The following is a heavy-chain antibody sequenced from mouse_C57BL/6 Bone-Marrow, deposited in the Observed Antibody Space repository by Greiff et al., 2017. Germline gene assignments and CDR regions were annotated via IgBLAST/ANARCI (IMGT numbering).Heavy chain of an antibody. D-gene: IGHD1-1*01. J-gene: IGHJ2*01. V-gene: IGHV1-82*01. CDR2: IYPGDGDT. CDR1: GYAFSSSW. CDR3: ARDYGSSWDY. Sequence: QVQLQQSGPELVKPGASVKISCKASGYAFSSSWMNWVKQRPGKGLEWIGRIYPGDGDTNYNGKFTGKATLTADKSSSTAYMQLSSLTSEDSAVYFCARDYGSSWDYWGQGTTLTVSS.